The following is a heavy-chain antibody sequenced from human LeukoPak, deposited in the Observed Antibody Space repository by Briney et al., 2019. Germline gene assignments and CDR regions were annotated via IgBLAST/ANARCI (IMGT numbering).Heavy chain of an antibody. D-gene: IGHD2-15*01. J-gene: IGHJ4*02. CDR3: ARGQISRFDY. V-gene: IGHV4-30-4*01. Sequence: SETLSLTCTVSGGSTSSGDYYWSWIRQPPGKGLEWIGYIYYSGSTYYNPSLKSRVTISVDTSKNQFSLKLSSVTAADTAVYYCARGQISRFDYWGQGTLVTVSS. CDR2: IYYSGST. CDR1: GGSTSSGDYY.